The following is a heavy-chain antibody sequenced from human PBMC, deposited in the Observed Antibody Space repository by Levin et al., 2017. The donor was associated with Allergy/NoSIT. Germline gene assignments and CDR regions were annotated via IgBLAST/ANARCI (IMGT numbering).Heavy chain of an antibody. J-gene: IGHJ4*02. D-gene: IGHD3-16*01. V-gene: IGHV4-61*01. CDR1: GGSVSSGSNY. CDR2: IYYSGST. CDR3: AREGHYVDYFDY. Sequence: SETLSLTCTVSGGSVSSGSNYWSWIRQPPGKGLEWIGYIYYSGSTNYNPSLKSRVTISVDTSKNQFSLKLSSVTAADTAVYYCAREGHYVDYFDYWGQGTLVTVSS.